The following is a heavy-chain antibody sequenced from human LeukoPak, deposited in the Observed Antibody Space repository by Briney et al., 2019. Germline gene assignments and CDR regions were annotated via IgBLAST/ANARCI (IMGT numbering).Heavy chain of an antibody. CDR1: GYTFTGYY. J-gene: IGHJ6*03. V-gene: IGHV1-46*01. CDR3: ARECMLVPYYYYYMDV. Sequence: SVKVSCKASGYTFTGYYMHWVRQAPGQGLEWMGIINPSGGSTSYAQKFQGRVTMTRDMSTSTVYMELSSLRSEDTAVYYCARECMLVPYYYYYMDVWGKGTTVTVSS. D-gene: IGHD6-13*01. CDR2: INPSGGST.